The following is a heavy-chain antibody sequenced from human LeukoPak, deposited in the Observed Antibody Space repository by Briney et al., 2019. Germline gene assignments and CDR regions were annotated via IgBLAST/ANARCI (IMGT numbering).Heavy chain of an antibody. V-gene: IGHV3-7*04. J-gene: IGHJ6*03. CDR3: ARVSYYYYMDV. CDR1: GFTFSSYA. CDR2: IKQDGSEK. Sequence: GRSLRLSCAASGFTFSSYAMHWVRQAPGKGLEWVANIKQDGSEKYYVDSVKGRFTISRDNAKNSLYLQMNSLRAEDTAVYYCARVSYYYYMDVWGKGTTVTVSS.